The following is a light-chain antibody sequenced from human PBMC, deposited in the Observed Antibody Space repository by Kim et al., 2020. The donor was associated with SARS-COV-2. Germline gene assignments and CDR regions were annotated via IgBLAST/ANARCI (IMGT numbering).Light chain of an antibody. J-gene: IGKJ1*01. CDR2: AAS. CDR3: LQDYGYPRT. Sequence: AIQMTQSPPSLSAPVGDRVTITCRASQGIRNDLGWYQQKPGKAPKLLIYAASSLESGVPSRFSGSGSGTDFTLTISSLQPEDFATYYCLQDYGYPRTFGQGTKVDIK. V-gene: IGKV1-6*01. CDR1: QGIRND.